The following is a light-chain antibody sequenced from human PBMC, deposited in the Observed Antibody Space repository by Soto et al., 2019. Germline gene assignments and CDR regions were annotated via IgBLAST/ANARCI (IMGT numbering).Light chain of an antibody. CDR2: EVS. J-gene: IGLJ2*01. CDR3: SSFAGNNNLV. CDR1: SSDAGGYNY. V-gene: IGLV2-8*01. Sequence: QSALTQPPSASGSPGQSVTISCTGTSSDAGGYNYVSWYQQHPGKAPKLMISEVSKRPSGVPDRFSGSKSGNTASLTVSGLQAEDEADSYCSSFAGNNNLVFGGGTKLTVL.